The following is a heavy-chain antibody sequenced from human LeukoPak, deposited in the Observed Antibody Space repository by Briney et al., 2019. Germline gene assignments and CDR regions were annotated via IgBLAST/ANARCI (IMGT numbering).Heavy chain of an antibody. CDR2: IYYSGST. V-gene: IGHV4-59*01. Sequence: SGTLSLTCTVSGGSISSYYWSWIRQPPGKGLEWIGYIYYSGSTNYNPSLKSRVTISVDTSKNQFSLKLSSVTAADTAVHYCARDSPRSGYYYYMDVWGKGTTVTVSS. CDR3: ARDSPRSGYYYYMDV. J-gene: IGHJ6*03. CDR1: GGSISSYY.